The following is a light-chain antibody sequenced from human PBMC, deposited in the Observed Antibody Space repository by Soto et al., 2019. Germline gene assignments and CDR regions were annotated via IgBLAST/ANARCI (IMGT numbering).Light chain of an antibody. Sequence: EIVLTQSPGTLSLSPGERATLSCRASQSVSNNYLAWYQQKPGQAPRLLFYGASNRATGIPARFGGSGSGTEFTLTISSLQSEDFAVYSCQQYDNWPPTFGGGTKV. CDR2: GAS. J-gene: IGKJ4*01. CDR1: QSVSNN. V-gene: IGKV3D-15*01. CDR3: QQYDNWPPT.